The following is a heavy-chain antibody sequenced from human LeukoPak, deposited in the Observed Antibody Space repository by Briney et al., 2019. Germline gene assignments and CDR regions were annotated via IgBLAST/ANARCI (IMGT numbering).Heavy chain of an antibody. D-gene: IGHD3-3*01. CDR3: ARDIDYDFWSGYSQGGFDP. Sequence: ASVKVSCKPSGYTFTDYAINWVRQAPGQGLEWMGWISAYNGNTNYAQKLQGRVTMTTDTSTSTAYMELRSLRSDDTAVYYCARDIDYDFWSGYSQGGFDPWGQGTLVTVSS. V-gene: IGHV1-18*01. CDR2: ISAYNGNT. J-gene: IGHJ5*02. CDR1: GYTFTDYA.